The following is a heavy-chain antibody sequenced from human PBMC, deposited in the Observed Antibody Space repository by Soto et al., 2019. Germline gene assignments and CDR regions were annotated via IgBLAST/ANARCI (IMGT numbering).Heavy chain of an antibody. CDR2: ISATGGGT. D-gene: IGHD3-16*01. V-gene: IGHV3-23*01. CDR3: AKDRRAGGNSAFYFDF. J-gene: IGHJ4*02. Sequence: GLAQGICCPASTFQFSNYAMRWVRQAPGKGLEWVSLISATGGGTYYADSVKGRFTISRDNSHNTLYLQVHSLTAEDTAVYYCAKDRRAGGNSAFYFDFWGQGAQGTVSS. CDR1: TFQFSNYA.